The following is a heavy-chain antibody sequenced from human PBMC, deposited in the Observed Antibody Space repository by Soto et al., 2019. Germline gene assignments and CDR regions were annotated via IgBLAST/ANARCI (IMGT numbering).Heavy chain of an antibody. CDR3: ARGRIAAAGTRYYFDY. CDR2: ISGSGTTT. CDR1: GFTFTTYA. D-gene: IGHD6-13*01. J-gene: IGHJ4*02. Sequence: PGGSLRLSCAASGFTFTTYAINWVRQAPGKGLEWVSGISGSGTTTYYADSVKGRFTVSRDNSKNTVFLQMNSLRVEDTAVYYCARGRIAAAGTRYYFDYWGQGALVTVSS. V-gene: IGHV3-23*01.